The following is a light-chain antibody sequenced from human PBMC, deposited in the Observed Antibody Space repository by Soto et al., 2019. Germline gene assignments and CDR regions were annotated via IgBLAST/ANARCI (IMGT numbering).Light chain of an antibody. Sequence: EIVLTQSPATLSLSPGERATLSCRASQSVSSYLAWYQQKPGQAPRLLIYDASSRATGIPARFSGSGFGTDFTLTIRSLESEDSAAYYCQQRSYWPPYTFAQGTKVDIK. CDR3: QQRSYWPPYT. CDR2: DAS. CDR1: QSVSSY. V-gene: IGKV3-11*01. J-gene: IGKJ2*01.